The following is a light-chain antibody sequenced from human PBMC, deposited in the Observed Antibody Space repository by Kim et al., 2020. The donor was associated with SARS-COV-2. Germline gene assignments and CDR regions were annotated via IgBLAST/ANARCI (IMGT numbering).Light chain of an antibody. V-gene: IGKV1-9*01. CDR1: QDISTF. CDR2: AAS. CDR3: QRLETYPAPCT. Sequence: IQLTQSPSSLSASVGDRVSITCRASQDISTFLAWYQQKPGQAPKLLIYAASTLQRGVPSRFSGSGSGTDFTLTITSLQPEDFATYYCQRLETYPAPCTFGPGTTVDIK. J-gene: IGKJ3*01.